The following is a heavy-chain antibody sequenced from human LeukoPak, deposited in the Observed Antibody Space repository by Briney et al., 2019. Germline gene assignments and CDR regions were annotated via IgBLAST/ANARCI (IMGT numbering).Heavy chain of an antibody. CDR1: GFTFDDYA. Sequence: PGGSLRLSCAASGFTFDDYAMHWVRQAPGKGLEWVSGISWNSGSIGYADSVKGRFTISRDNAKNSLYLQMNSLRDEDMDLYYCAKGIGRIVVVPAAMDYWGQGTLVTVSS. D-gene: IGHD2-2*01. CDR2: ISWNSGSI. V-gene: IGHV3-9*03. J-gene: IGHJ4*02. CDR3: AKGIGRIVVVPAAMDY.